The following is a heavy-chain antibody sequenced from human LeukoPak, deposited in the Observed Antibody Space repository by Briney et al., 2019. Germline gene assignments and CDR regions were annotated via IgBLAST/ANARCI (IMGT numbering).Heavy chain of an antibody. D-gene: IGHD6-13*01. V-gene: IGHV3-21*01. CDR1: GFTFSSYS. J-gene: IGHJ4*02. CDR2: ISSSSSYI. CDR3: ARVVAAAGTWGLDY. Sequence: GGSLRLSCAASGFTFSSYSMNWVRQAPGKGLEWVSSISSSSSYIYYADSVKGRFTISRDNAKNSLYLQMNSLRAEDTAVYYCARVVAAAGTWGLDYWGQGTLVTVSS.